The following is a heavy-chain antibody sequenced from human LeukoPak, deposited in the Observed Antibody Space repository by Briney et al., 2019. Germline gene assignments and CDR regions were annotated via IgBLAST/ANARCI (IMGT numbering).Heavy chain of an antibody. CDR2: IHQNGGTE. D-gene: IGHD6-13*01. J-gene: IGHJ4*02. CDR1: GFTVSNYW. CDR3: ARDLSSRDAF. Sequence: GGSLRLSCAASGFTVSNYWMSWVRQAPGEGLEWVACIHQNGGTEYYVDSVKGRLAISRDNPKNPLPLQMSTLTVEHTAVYYCARDLSSRDAFWGQGTLVIVSS. V-gene: IGHV3-7*03.